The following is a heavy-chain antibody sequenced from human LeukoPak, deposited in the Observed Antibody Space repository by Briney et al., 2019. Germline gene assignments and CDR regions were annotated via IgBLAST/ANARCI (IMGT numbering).Heavy chain of an antibody. CDR1: GYTFTSYY. CDR2: INPSGGST. CDR3: ARDLNGVVSGSYNPTEGY. V-gene: IGHV1-46*01. D-gene: IGHD1-26*01. J-gene: IGHJ4*02. Sequence: ASVKVSCKASGYTFTSYYMHWVRQAPGQGLEWMGIINPSGGSTSYAQKFQGRVTMTRDMSTSTVYMELSRLRSDDTAVYYCARDLNGVVSGSYNPTEGYWGQGTLVTVSS.